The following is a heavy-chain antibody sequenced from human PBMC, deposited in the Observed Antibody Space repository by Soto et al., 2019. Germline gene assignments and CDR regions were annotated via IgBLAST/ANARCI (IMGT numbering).Heavy chain of an antibody. V-gene: IGHV1-3*01. Sequence: QVQLVQSGAEVKKPGASVKVPCKASGYTFTSYAMNWVRQAPGQRLEWMGWINAGNGNTKYSQKFQGRVTITRDTSASTAYMELSSLRSEDTAVYYCARAHYDILTGYSLNWLDPWGQGTLVTVSS. CDR3: ARAHYDILTGYSLNWLDP. J-gene: IGHJ5*02. CDR2: INAGNGNT. CDR1: GYTFTSYA. D-gene: IGHD3-9*01.